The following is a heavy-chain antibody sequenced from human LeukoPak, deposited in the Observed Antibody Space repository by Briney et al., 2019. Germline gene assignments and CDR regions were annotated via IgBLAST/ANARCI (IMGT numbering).Heavy chain of an antibody. D-gene: IGHD6-25*01. CDR1: GFSFTSFS. CDR3: ARDFPSGY. V-gene: IGHV3-30*04. CDR2: ISFDGTTK. Sequence: PGRSLRLSCAASGFSFTSFSIHWVRQTPDKGLEWLAVISFDGTTKYYADSVKGRFTISRDNSKNTVFLQMNSLRTEDTAVYYCARDFPSGYWGQGILVTVSS. J-gene: IGHJ4*02.